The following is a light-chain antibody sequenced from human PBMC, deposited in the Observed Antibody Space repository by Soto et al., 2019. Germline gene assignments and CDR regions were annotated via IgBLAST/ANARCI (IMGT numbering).Light chain of an antibody. Sequence: DIQMTQSPSSLSAYVGDRVTITCRASQSISSYLNWYQQRPGKAPKLLMYAASTLQSGVPSRFSGSGSGTEFTLTISSLHPEDFATYYCQQTYSSESFGQGTKVDIK. V-gene: IGKV1-39*01. CDR1: QSISSY. J-gene: IGKJ2*03. CDR2: AAS. CDR3: QQTYSSES.